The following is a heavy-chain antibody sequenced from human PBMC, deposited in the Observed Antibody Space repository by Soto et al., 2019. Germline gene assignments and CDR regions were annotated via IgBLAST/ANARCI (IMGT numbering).Heavy chain of an antibody. D-gene: IGHD3-22*01. V-gene: IGHV3-7*04. Sequence: EMQLVDSGGGLVHPGDSLRLSCAASGFTFSIYWMAWVRQAPGKGLEWVANIKEDGSEYTYADSVRGRFTISRDKAKNTLYLQLNSLRVEDTAVYYCARETHYYEAWGQGTLVTVSS. CDR3: ARETHYYEA. CDR2: IKEDGSEY. CDR1: GFTFSIYW. J-gene: IGHJ4*02.